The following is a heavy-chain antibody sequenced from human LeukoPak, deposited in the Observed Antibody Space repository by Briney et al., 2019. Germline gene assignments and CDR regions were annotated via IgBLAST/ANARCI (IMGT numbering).Heavy chain of an antibody. Sequence: PSETLSLTCNVSGGSISGYYWSWIRQPPGKGLEWIGYIYYSGSTNYNPSLKSRVTISVDTSKNQFSLKLSSVTAADTAVYYCARRVGSTSPYYYYYMDVWGKGTTVTVSS. V-gene: IGHV4-59*08. CDR1: GGSISGYY. D-gene: IGHD2-2*01. J-gene: IGHJ6*03. CDR3: ARRVGSTSPYYYYYMDV. CDR2: IYYSGST.